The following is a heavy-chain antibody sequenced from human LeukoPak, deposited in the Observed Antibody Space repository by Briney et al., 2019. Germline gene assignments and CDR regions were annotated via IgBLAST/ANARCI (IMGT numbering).Heavy chain of an antibody. V-gene: IGHV3-23*01. CDR2: ISGSGGST. D-gene: IGHD5-12*01. J-gene: IGHJ4*02. CDR1: GFIVSDFD. Sequence: GGSLRLSCAASGFIVSDFDMNWVRQAPGKGLEWVSAISGSGGSTYYADSVKGRFTISRDNSKNTLYLQMNSLRAEDTAVYYCAKGGWDSGYDFDYWGQGTLVTVSS. CDR3: AKGGWDSGYDFDY.